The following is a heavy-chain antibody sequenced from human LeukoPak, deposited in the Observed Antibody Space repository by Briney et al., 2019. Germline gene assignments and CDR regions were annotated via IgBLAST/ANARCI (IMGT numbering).Heavy chain of an antibody. V-gene: IGHV3-23*01. CDR1: GFTFSSYW. D-gene: IGHD3-22*01. Sequence: GGSLRLSCAASGFTFSSYWMSWVRQAPGKGLEWVSGISGSGGSTYYADSVKGRFTISRDNSKNTLYLQMNSLRAEDTAIYYCAKAAIGGYYYDSSGYYFDYWGQGTLVTVSS. J-gene: IGHJ4*02. CDR3: AKAAIGGYYYDSSGYYFDY. CDR2: ISGSGGST.